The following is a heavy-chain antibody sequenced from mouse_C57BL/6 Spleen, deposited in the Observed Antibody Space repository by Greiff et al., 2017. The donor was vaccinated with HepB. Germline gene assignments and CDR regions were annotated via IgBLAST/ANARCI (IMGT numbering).Heavy chain of an antibody. V-gene: IGHV1-82*01. CDR2: IYPGDGDT. J-gene: IGHJ3*01. D-gene: IGHD4-1*01. CDR3: ARPELVWFAY. Sequence: VQLQQSGPELVKPGASVKISCKASGYAFSSSWMNWVKQRPGKGLEWIGRIYPGDGDTNYNGKFKGKATLTADKSSSTAYMQRSSLTSEDSAVYFCARPELVWFAYWGQGTLVTVSA. CDR1: GYAFSSSW.